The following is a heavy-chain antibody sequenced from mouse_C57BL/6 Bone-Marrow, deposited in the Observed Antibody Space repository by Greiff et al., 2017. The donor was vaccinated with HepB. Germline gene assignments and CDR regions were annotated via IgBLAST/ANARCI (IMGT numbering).Heavy chain of an antibody. CDR2: ISDGGSYT. J-gene: IGHJ2*01. CDR1: GFTFSSYA. Sequence: EVMLVESGGGLVKPGGSLKLSCAASGFTFSSYAMSWVRQTPEKRLEWVATISDGGSYTYYPDNVKGRFTISRDNAKNNLYLQMSHLKSEDTAMYYCARERHYFDYWGQGTTLTVSS. V-gene: IGHV5-4*01. CDR3: ARERHYFDY.